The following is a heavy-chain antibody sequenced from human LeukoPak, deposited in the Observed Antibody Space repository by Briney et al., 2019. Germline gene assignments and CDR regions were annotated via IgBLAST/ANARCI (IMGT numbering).Heavy chain of an antibody. Sequence: SVKVSCKASGGTFSNYAITWVRQTHGQGLELIGTVIPILLTPRYAPKFQDRVTITADEATTTVYLDLNSLTSEDTAVYYCAAPDYGGGGHHRQFAYWGQGTLITVSS. V-gene: IGHV1-69*13. CDR2: VIPILLTP. CDR3: AAPDYGGGGHHRQFAY. D-gene: IGHD4-17*01. CDR1: GGTFSNYA. J-gene: IGHJ4*02.